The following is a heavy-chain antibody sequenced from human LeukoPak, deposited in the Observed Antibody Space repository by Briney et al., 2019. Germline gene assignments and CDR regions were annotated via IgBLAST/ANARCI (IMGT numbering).Heavy chain of an antibody. D-gene: IGHD4-17*01. V-gene: IGHV1-69*05. CDR2: IIPVFETG. CDR3: ARVNGDYGGVLDY. CDR1: GGIFSTYA. J-gene: IGHJ4*02. Sequence: SVKVSCKASGGIFSTYAMMRLRQAPGQGLEWLGGIIPVFETGTYAQKFQGRVSITRDESTDTAYMELRSLRSDDTAVYYCARVNGDYGGVLDYWGQGTLVTVSS.